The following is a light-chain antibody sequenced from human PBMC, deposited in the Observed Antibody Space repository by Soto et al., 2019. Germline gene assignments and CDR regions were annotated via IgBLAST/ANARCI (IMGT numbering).Light chain of an antibody. Sequence: VMTQSPANLSVSPGEGVTLFCRASQSVSSNLAWYQQKPGQAPRLLIYGASTRATGIPARFSGSGSGTEFTLTISSLQSEDFAVYYCQQYNNWAMYTFGQGTKLEIK. CDR3: QQYNNWAMYT. V-gene: IGKV3-15*01. J-gene: IGKJ2*01. CDR1: QSVSSN. CDR2: GAS.